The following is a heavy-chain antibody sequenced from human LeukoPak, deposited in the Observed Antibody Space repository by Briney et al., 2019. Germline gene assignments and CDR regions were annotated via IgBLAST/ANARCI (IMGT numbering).Heavy chain of an antibody. D-gene: IGHD3-10*01. Sequence: GGSLRPACSASGFTFSSYWMGCVRQAPGKGLLCVSRINSDGRSTSYADSVKCRFTISRDNAKNTLYLQMNSLRAEDTAVYYCAKETKKYYYGSGSFPDLDYWGQGTLVTVSS. CDR2: INSDGRST. J-gene: IGHJ4*02. V-gene: IGHV3-74*01. CDR1: GFTFSSYW. CDR3: AKETKKYYYGSGSFPDLDY.